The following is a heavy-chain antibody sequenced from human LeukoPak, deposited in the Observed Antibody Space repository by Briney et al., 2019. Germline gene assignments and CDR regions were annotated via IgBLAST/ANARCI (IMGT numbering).Heavy chain of an antibody. D-gene: IGHD3-10*01. J-gene: IGHJ3*02. CDR1: GGSISSYY. CDR2: IYYSGST. V-gene: IGHV4-59*08. CDR3: ARLGTMVRGVIITAFDI. Sequence: SETLSLTCTVSGGSISSYYWSWIRQPPGKGLEWIGYIYYSGSTNYNPSLKIRVTISVDTSKNQFSLKLSSMTAADTAVYYCARLGTMVRGVIITAFDIWGQGTMVTVSS.